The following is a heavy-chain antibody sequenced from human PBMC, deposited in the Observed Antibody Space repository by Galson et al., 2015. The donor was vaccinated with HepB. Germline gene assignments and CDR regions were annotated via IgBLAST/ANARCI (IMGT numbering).Heavy chain of an antibody. V-gene: IGHV1-2*02. CDR2: INPNSGGK. Sequence: SVKVSCKASGYIFTYYYMHWVRQAPGQGLEWMGLINPNSGGKNYAQKFQGRFTMTRDKSNSTAYMELSRLRSDDTAVYYCARVDNSSWYSYYYYGMDVWGQGTTVTVSS. CDR1: GYIFTYYY. D-gene: IGHD6-13*01. J-gene: IGHJ6*02. CDR3: ARVDNSSWYSYYYYGMDV.